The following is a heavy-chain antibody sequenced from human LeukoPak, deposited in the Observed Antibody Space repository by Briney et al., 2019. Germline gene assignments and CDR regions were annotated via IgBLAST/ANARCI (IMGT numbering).Heavy chain of an antibody. V-gene: IGHV3-48*01. CDR1: GFTFSSYS. J-gene: IGHJ4*02. CDR2: ISSSSSTI. Sequence: GRSLRLSCAASGFTFSSYSMNWVRQAPGKGLEWVSYISSSSSTIYYADSVKGRFTISRDNAKNSLYLQMNSLRAEDTAVYYCARSRYSGSYPCFDYWGQGTLVTVSS. CDR3: ARSRYSGSYPCFDY. D-gene: IGHD1-26*01.